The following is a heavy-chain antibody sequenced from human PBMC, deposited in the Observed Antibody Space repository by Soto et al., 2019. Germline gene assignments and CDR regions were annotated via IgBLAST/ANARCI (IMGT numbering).Heavy chain of an antibody. CDR1: GGSISSYY. CDR2: IYYSGST. J-gene: IGHJ4*02. CDR3: ARVGGRGATIFDY. V-gene: IGHV4-59*01. Sequence: SETLSLTCTVSGGSISSYYWSWIRRSPGKGLEWIGYIYYSGSTNYNPSLKSRVTIPVDTSKNQFSLKLSSVTAADTSVYSWARVGGRGATIFDYWGQGTLVTVSS. D-gene: IGHD5-12*01.